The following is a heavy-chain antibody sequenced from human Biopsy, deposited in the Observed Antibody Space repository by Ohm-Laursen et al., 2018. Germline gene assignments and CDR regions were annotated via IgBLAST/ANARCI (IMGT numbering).Heavy chain of an antibody. CDR1: GFTFNDYA. J-gene: IGHJ5*02. CDR3: AKGVFSAVGTSGFDP. CDR2: ISGSGGRT. D-gene: IGHD1/OR15-1a*01. Sequence: SLRLSCAVSGFTFNDYAVHWVRQAPGKGLEWVSGISGSGGRTYYAESMKGRFTISRDNSKKTVYLQMKSLRAEDTAVYYCAKGVFSAVGTSGFDPWGQGTLVTVSS. V-gene: IGHV3-23*01.